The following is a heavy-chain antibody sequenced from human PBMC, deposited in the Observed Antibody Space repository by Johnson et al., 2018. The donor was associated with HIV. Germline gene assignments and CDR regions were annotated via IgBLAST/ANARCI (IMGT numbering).Heavy chain of an antibody. CDR1: GFTFSSYA. CDR2: ISYDGSNK. CDR3: ARIGGSYLVLWAFDI. Sequence: QMQLVESGGGVVQPGRSLRLSCAASGFTFSSYAMHWVRQAPGKGLAWVAVISYDGSNKYYADSVEGRFTISRDNSKNTLYMQMNSLKPEDTALYYCARIGGSYLVLWAFDIWGQGTMVTVSS. D-gene: IGHD1-26*01. J-gene: IGHJ3*02. V-gene: IGHV3-30*04.